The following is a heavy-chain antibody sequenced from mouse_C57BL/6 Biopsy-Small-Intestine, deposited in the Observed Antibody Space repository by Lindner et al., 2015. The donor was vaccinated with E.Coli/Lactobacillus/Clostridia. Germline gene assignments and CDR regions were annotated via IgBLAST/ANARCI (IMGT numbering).Heavy chain of an antibody. J-gene: IGHJ4*01. V-gene: IGHV1-22*01. CDR1: GYTFTDYN. D-gene: IGHD2-4*01. CDR2: INPNNGGT. Sequence: VQLQESGPELVKPGASVKMSCKASGYTFTDYNMHWVKQSHGKSLEWIGYINPNNGGTSYNQKFKGKATLTVNKSSSTAYMELRSLTSEDSAVYYCARGGNYDPHAMDYWGQGTSVTVSS. CDR3: ARGGNYDPHAMDY.